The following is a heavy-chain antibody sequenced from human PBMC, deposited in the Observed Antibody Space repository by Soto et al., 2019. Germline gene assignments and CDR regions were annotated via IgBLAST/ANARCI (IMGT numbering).Heavy chain of an antibody. CDR1: GFTFSIYS. V-gene: IGHV3-21*02. CDR2: ISVSGTYI. D-gene: IGHD2-2*01. Sequence: DEQLVESGGGLVKPGGSRRLSCAASGFTFSIYSMNWVRQAPGKGPEWVSSISVSGTYIYYADSVKGRFTISRDNAKNSLYLQMDSLRAEDTDVYYCARDSLYCSASSCAGGRWGQGTLVTVSS. CDR3: ARDSLYCSASSCAGGR. J-gene: IGHJ4*02.